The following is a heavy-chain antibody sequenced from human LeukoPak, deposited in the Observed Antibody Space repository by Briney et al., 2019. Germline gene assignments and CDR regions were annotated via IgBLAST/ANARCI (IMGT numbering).Heavy chain of an antibody. J-gene: IGHJ4*02. D-gene: IGHD3-22*01. Sequence: ASVKVSCKASGYTFTSYGISWVRQAPGQGLEWMGWISAYNGNTNYVHTLQGRVTMTTDTSTSTACMELSSLRSEDTAVYYCATGGHVRVYDSSAYYGHYWGQGTLVTVSS. CDR1: GYTFTSYG. CDR2: ISAYNGNT. V-gene: IGHV1-18*01. CDR3: ATGGHVRVYDSSAYYGHY.